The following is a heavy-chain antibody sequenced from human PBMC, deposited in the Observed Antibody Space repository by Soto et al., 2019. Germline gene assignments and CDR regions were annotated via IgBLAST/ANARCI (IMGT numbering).Heavy chain of an antibody. D-gene: IGHD2-2*02. J-gene: IGHJ6*02. V-gene: IGHV3-30-3*01. Sequence: SLRLSCAASGFTFSNYAMHWVRQAPGKGLEWVTFISYDGNNKYYADSVKGRFTISRDNSKNRLYLQMNSLRAEDTAVYHCATLGVRYTDVWGQGTTVTVSS. CDR2: ISYDGNNK. CDR3: ATLGVRYTDV. CDR1: GFTFSNYA.